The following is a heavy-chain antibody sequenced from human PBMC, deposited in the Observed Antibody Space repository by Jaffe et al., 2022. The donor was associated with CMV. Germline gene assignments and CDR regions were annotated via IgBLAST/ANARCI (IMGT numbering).Heavy chain of an antibody. CDR1: GGTFSSYA. V-gene: IGHV1-69*01. CDR3: ARDAIRFWYDSSGYYSLDY. D-gene: IGHD3-22*01. J-gene: IGHJ4*02. Sequence: QVQLVQSGAEVKKPGSSVKVSCKASGGTFSSYAISWVRQAPGQGLEWMGGIIPIFGTANYAQKFQGRVTITADESTSTAYMELSSLRSEDTAVYYCARDAIRFWYDSSGYYSLDYWGQGTLVTVSS. CDR2: IIPIFGTA.